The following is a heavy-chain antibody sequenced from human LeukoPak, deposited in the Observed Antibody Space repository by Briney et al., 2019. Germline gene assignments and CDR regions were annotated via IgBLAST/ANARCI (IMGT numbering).Heavy chain of an antibody. J-gene: IGHJ4*02. CDR2: ITSGGDYI. V-gene: IGHV3-21*01. CDR3: ARGHYDVLAASYKWTPDY. Sequence: PGRSLRLSCAASGFTFSSYGMHWVRQAPGKGLEWVSSITSGGDYIYYADSVKGRFTTSRDNAKNSLSLQLNSLRVEDTAVYYCARGHYDVLAASYKWTPDYWGQGTLVTVPS. CDR1: GFTFSSYG. D-gene: IGHD3-9*01.